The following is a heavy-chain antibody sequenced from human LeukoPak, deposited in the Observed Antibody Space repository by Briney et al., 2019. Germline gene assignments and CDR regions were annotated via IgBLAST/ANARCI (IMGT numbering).Heavy chain of an antibody. D-gene: IGHD6-19*01. CDR2: INQDGSEK. Sequence: GGSLRLSCAASGFTFSTYWMSWVRQAPGKGLEWVANINQDGSEKKYVDSLKGRFTISRDNAKNSLYLQMNSLRAEDTALYYCARETPDSSGWDWGQGTLVTVSS. V-gene: IGHV3-7*01. CDR1: GFTFSTYW. J-gene: IGHJ4*02. CDR3: ARETPDSSGWD.